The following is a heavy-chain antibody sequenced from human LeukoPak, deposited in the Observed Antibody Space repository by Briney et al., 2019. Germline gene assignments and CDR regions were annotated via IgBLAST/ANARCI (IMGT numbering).Heavy chain of an antibody. J-gene: IGHJ4*02. CDR2: ISWNSGSI. Sequence: GGSLRLSCAASGFTFSSYSMNWVRQAPGKGLEWVSGISWNSGSIGYADSVKGRFTISRDNAKNSLYLQMNSLRAEDTALYYCAKSPTYGDYGDYWGQGTLVTVSS. CDR1: GFTFSSYS. D-gene: IGHD4-17*01. CDR3: AKSPTYGDYGDY. V-gene: IGHV3-9*01.